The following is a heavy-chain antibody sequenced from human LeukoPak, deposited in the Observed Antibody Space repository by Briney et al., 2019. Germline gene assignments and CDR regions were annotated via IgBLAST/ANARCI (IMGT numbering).Heavy chain of an antibody. J-gene: IGHJ4*02. V-gene: IGHV1-69*13. CDR1: GGTFNNYA. Sequence: ASVKVSCKASGGTFNNYAFSWVRQAPGQGLEWMGGIIPIFGTANYAQKFQGRVTITADESTSTAYMELSSLRSEDTAVYYCARSPCSSTSCYRNYFDYWGQGTLVTVSS. D-gene: IGHD2-2*02. CDR3: ARSPCSSTSCYRNYFDY. CDR2: IIPIFGTA.